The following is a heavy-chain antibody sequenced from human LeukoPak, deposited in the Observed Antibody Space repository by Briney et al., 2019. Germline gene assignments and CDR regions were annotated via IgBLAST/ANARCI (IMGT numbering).Heavy chain of an antibody. Sequence: GASVKVSCKASGGTFSSYAISWVRQAPGQGLEWMGGIIPIFGTANYAQKFQGRVTITADESTSTAYMELSSLRSEDTAVYYCATETGDGYQSYWGQGTLVTVSS. V-gene: IGHV1-69*13. J-gene: IGHJ4*02. CDR2: IIPIFGTA. CDR3: ATETGDGYQSY. D-gene: IGHD5-24*01. CDR1: GGTFSSYA.